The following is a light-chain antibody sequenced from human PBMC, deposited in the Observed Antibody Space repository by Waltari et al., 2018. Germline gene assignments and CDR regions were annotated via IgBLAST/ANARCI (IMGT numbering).Light chain of an antibody. CDR3: LVWHSTIDHQGV. CDR2: YES. Sequence: SYVVTQSPSVSVAPGETARITCGGDNLGRQSVHWYQQRPGQAPGLVISYESDRPSGIPERCSGSNSGNTATLTISWVEAEDEADYYCLVWHSTIDHQGVFGGGTKLTVL. CDR1: NLGRQS. V-gene: IGLV3-21*04. J-gene: IGLJ2*01.